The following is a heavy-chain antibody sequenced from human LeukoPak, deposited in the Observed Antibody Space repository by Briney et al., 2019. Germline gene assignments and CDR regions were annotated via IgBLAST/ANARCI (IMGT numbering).Heavy chain of an antibody. J-gene: IGHJ3*02. CDR1: GYSISSGYY. D-gene: IGHD1-26*01. CDR3: ARGVVGATLDAFDI. V-gene: IGHV4-38-2*02. Sequence: SGTLSLTCTVSGYSISSGYYWGWIRQPPGKGLGWIGSIYHSGSTYYNPSLKSRVTISVDTSKNQFSLKLSSVTAADTAVYYCARGVVGATLDAFDIWGQGTMVTVSS. CDR2: IYHSGST.